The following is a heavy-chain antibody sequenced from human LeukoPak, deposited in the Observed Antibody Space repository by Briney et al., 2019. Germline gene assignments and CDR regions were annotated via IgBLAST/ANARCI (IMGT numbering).Heavy chain of an antibody. V-gene: IGHV3-21*01. CDR1: GFTFSSYS. Sequence: GGSLRLSCAASGFTFSSYSMNWVRQAPGKGLEWVSSISSSSSYIYYADSVKGRFTISRDNAKNSLYLQMNSLRAEDTAVYYCARSRGVAVAARLYYFDYWGQGTLVTVSS. D-gene: IGHD6-19*01. J-gene: IGHJ4*02. CDR3: ARSRGVAVAARLYYFDY. CDR2: ISSSSSYI.